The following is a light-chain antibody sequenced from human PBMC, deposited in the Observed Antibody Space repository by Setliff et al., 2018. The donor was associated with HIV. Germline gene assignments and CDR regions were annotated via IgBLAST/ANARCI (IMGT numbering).Light chain of an antibody. J-gene: IGLJ1*01. V-gene: IGLV2-14*01. CDR2: EVR. CDR3: SSYTSSSLYV. CDR1: SSDVGGYSY. Sequence: QSVLAQPASVSGSPGQSITISCTGTSSDVGGYSYVSWYQQHPGKAPKLIIYEVRNRPSGVSNRFSGSKSGNTASLTISGPQAEDEADYYCSSYTSSSLYVFGTGTKVTVL.